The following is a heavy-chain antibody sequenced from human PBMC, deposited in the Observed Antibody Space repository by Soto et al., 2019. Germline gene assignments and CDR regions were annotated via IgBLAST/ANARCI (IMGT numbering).Heavy chain of an antibody. J-gene: IGHJ6*02. D-gene: IGHD6-13*01. V-gene: IGHV6-1*01. CDR3: ARDPGYSSSWYGFYYYYGMDV. CDR2: TYYRSKWYN. Sequence: SQTLSLTCAISGDSVSSNSAAWNWIGQSPSRGLEWLGRTYYRSKWYNDYAVSVKSRITINPDTSKNQFSLQLNSVTPEDTAVYYCARDPGYSSSWYGFYYYYGMDVWGQGTTVTV. CDR1: GDSVSSNSAA.